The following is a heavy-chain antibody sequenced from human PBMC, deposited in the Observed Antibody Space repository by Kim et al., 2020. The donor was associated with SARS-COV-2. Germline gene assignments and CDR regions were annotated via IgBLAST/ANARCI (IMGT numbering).Heavy chain of an antibody. J-gene: IGHJ4*02. CDR2: ISAYNGNT. CDR3: ARGLYYDILTKPRFDY. CDR1: GYTFTSYG. Sequence: ASVKVSCKASGYTFTSYGISWVRQAPGQGLEWMGWISAYNGNTNYAQKLQGRVTMTTDTSTSTAYMELRSLRSDDTAVYYCARGLYYDILTKPRFDYWGQGTLVTVSS. V-gene: IGHV1-18*01. D-gene: IGHD3-9*01.